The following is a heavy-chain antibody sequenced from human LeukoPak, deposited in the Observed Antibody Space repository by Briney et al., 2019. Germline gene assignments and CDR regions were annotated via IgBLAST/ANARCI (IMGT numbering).Heavy chain of an antibody. Sequence: GGSLRLSCAASGFTFSGSAMHWVRQASGKGLEWVGRIRSKANSYATAYAASVKGRFTISRDDSKNTAYLQMNILKTEDTAVYYCTRHEPMGGWYAYGMDVWGQGTTVTVSS. V-gene: IGHV3-73*01. CDR1: GFTFSGSA. CDR2: IRSKANSYAT. CDR3: TRHEPMGGWYAYGMDV. D-gene: IGHD6-19*01. J-gene: IGHJ6*02.